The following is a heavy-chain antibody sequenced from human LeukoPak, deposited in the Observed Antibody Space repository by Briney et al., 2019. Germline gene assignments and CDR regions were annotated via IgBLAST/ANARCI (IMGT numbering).Heavy chain of an antibody. V-gene: IGHV3-53*01. CDR1: GLTIGSRY. Sequence: GGSLRLSCVASGLTIGSRYMNWVRQAPGKGLEWVSALYLAGNTYYADSVRGRFTISRDNSKNTLYVQMNSLRDEDTAVYYCAKDQRWESPHYLDSWGQGTLVTVSS. J-gene: IGHJ4*02. D-gene: IGHD1-26*01. CDR2: LYLAGNT. CDR3: AKDQRWESPHYLDS.